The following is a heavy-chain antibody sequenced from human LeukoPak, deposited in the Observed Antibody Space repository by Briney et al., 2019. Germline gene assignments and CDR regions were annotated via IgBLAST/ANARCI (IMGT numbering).Heavy chain of an antibody. Sequence: GGSLRLSCAASGFTFSSYAMHWVRQAPGKGLEWVAVISYDGSNKYYADSVKGRFTISRDNSKNTLYLQMNSLRAEDTAVYYCARDQALYYYYYDMVVWGQGTTVTVSS. J-gene: IGHJ6*02. CDR1: GFTFSSYA. CDR2: ISYDGSNK. CDR3: ARDQALYYYYYDMVV. V-gene: IGHV3-30-3*01.